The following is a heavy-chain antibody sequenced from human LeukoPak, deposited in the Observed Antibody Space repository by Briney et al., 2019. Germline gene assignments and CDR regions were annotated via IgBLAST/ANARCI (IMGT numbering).Heavy chain of an antibody. CDR1: GFTLSPYW. CDR2: ISSNGGSA. CDR3: VKGQRYYDSSGYYSIEYFQH. J-gene: IGHJ1*01. Sequence: PGGSLRLSCSASGFTLSPYWMHWVRQAPGKGLEYVSAISSNGGSAYYADSVKGRFTISRDNSKNTLYLQMSSLRAEDTAVYYCVKGQRYYDSSGYYSIEYFQHWGQGTLVTVSS. V-gene: IGHV3-64D*09. D-gene: IGHD3-22*01.